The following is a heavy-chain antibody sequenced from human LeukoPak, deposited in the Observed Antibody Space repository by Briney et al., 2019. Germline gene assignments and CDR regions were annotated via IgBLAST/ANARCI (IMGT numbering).Heavy chain of an antibody. CDR3: ARGRHPGPTWISEY. CDR1: EYTFTSYD. D-gene: IGHD5-12*01. Sequence: ASVKVSCKAFEYTFTSYDISWVRQATGQGLEWMGWMNPNSGNTGYAQKFQGRVTMTRNTSISTAYMELSSLTSEDTAVYYCARGRHPGPTWISEYWGQGTLVTVSS. J-gene: IGHJ4*02. CDR2: MNPNSGNT. V-gene: IGHV1-8*01.